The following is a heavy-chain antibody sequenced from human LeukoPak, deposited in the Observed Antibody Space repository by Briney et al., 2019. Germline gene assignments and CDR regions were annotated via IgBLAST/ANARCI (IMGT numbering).Heavy chain of an antibody. Sequence: SETLSLTCTVSGGSISSSSYYWGWIRQPPGKGLEWIGSIYYSGSTYYNPSLKSRVTISVDTSKNQFSLKLSSVTAADMAVYYCARDVRYFDYWGQGTLVTVSS. CDR2: IYYSGST. V-gene: IGHV4-39*07. CDR1: GGSISSSSYY. D-gene: IGHD1-14*01. J-gene: IGHJ4*02. CDR3: ARDVRYFDY.